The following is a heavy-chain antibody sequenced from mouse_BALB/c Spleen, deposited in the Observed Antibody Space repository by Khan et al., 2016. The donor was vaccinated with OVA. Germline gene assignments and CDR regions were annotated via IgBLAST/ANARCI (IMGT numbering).Heavy chain of an antibody. J-gene: IGHJ3*01. CDR3: ARYDYDYDGAFAY. D-gene: IGHD2-4*01. V-gene: IGHV3-8*02. CDR2: ISYSGST. Sequence: EVQLQESGPSLVKPSQTLSLTCSVTGDSITSGYWNWIRKFPGNKLEYMGYISYSGSTYYYPSINSRISITRDTSKNQYYLQLNSLTTEDTATYYCARYDYDYDGAFAYWGQGTLVTVSA. CDR1: GDSITSGY.